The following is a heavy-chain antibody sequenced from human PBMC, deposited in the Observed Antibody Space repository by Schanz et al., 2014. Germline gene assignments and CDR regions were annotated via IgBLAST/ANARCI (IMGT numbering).Heavy chain of an antibody. J-gene: IGHJ4*02. CDR1: GFAVDNYY. V-gene: IGHV3-23*04. CDR2: ISGSGAST. CDR3: ARDLPRTFLFDY. Sequence: EVQLVASGGGLVQPGGSLRLSCAASGFAVDNYYMSCVRQAPGKGLEWVSGISGSGASTYYADSVKGRFTISRDNSNKTVDLQMDSLRAEDTAVYYCARDLPRTFLFDYWGQGTLVTVSS.